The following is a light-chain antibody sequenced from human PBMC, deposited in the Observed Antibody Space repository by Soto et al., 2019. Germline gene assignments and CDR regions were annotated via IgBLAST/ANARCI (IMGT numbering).Light chain of an antibody. V-gene: IGLV1-51*01. Sequence: QSVLAQPPSISAAPGQKVTISCSGSSSNIGGNYVSWYQHVPRTAPKLLIYDNYKRASGSPDRFSASKSGTSATLGITGLQTGDEADYYCGTWDSSLDTVVFGGGTKVT. CDR2: DNY. CDR3: GTWDSSLDTVV. CDR1: SSNIGGNY. J-gene: IGLJ2*01.